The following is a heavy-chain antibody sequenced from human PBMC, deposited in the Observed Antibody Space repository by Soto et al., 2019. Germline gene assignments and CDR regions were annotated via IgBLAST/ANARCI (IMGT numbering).Heavy chain of an antibody. CDR2: IYYSGST. D-gene: IGHD3-22*01. Sequence: QVQLQESGPGLVKPSQTLSLTCTVSGGSISSGDYYWSWIRQPPGKGLEWIGYIYYSGSTYYNPSLKSRVTISVDTSKHQFSLKLSSVTAADTAVYYCARAPHYYDSSGYYPRYFDYWGQGTLVTVSS. CDR1: GGSISSGDYY. V-gene: IGHV4-30-4*01. J-gene: IGHJ4*02. CDR3: ARAPHYYDSSGYYPRYFDY.